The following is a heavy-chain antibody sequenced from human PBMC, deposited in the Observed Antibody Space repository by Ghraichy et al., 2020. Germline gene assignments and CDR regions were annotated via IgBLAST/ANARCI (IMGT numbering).Heavy chain of an antibody. Sequence: GGSLRLSCAASGFTFSNYAMSWVRQAPGKGLEWVSAVSGSGSSTYYVDSVKGRFIISRDNSKNTLYLQMNSLRAEDSAVYYCAKDIRWEGAAGTGNEYWGQGTLVTVSS. D-gene: IGHD6-13*01. J-gene: IGHJ4*02. CDR3: AKDIRWEGAAGTGNEY. CDR2: VSGSGSST. CDR1: GFTFSNYA. V-gene: IGHV3-23*01.